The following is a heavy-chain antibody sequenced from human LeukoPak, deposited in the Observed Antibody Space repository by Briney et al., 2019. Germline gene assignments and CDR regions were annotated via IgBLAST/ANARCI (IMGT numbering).Heavy chain of an antibody. J-gene: IGHJ6*03. CDR2: INHSGST. CDR1: GGSFSGYY. V-gene: IGHV4-34*01. Sequence: KASETLSLTCAVYGGSFSGYYWSWIRQPPGKGLEWIGEINHSGSTNYNPSLKSRVTIPVDTSKNQFSLKLSSVTAADTAVYYCARLEAYGSGSWPNYYYYYYMDVWGKGTTVTVSS. CDR3: ARLEAYGSGSWPNYYYYYYMDV. D-gene: IGHD3-10*01.